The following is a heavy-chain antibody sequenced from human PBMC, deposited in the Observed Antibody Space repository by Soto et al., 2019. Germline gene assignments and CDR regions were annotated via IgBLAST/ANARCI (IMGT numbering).Heavy chain of an antibody. CDR3: ARGVVAASNRFDP. CDR2: INHSRST. D-gene: IGHD3-16*02. J-gene: IGHJ5*02. Sequence: SETLSLTCAVCGGSFSGYYWSWIRQPPGKGMEWIGEINHSRSTNYNPSLKSRVTISVGTSKNQFSLKLSSVTAADTAVYYCARGVVAASNRFDPWGQGTLFTVSS. CDR1: GGSFSGYY. V-gene: IGHV4-34*01.